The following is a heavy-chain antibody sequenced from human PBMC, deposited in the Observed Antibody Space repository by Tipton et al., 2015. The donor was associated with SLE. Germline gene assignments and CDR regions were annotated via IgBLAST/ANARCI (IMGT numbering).Heavy chain of an antibody. Sequence: SLRLSCAASGFVFNTYSMHWVRQAPGKGLVWVSRINSDGSSTSYADSVKGRFTISRDNAKNTLYLQMNSLRAEDTAVYYCASLLWFRVYYYGMDVWGQGTTVTVSS. V-gene: IGHV3-74*01. J-gene: IGHJ6*02. D-gene: IGHD3-10*01. CDR3: ASLLWFRVYYYGMDV. CDR1: GFVFNTYS. CDR2: INSDGSST.